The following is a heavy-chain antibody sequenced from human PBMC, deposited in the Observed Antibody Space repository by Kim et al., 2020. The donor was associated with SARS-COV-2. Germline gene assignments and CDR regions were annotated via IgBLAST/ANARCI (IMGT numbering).Heavy chain of an antibody. D-gene: IGHD2-21*02. J-gene: IGHJ2*01. CDR3: AREQVVTASNWYFDL. V-gene: IGHV4-34*01. Sequence: SETLSLTCAVYGGSFSGYYWSWIRQPPGKGLEWIGEINHSGSTNYNPSLKSRVTISVDTSKNQFSLKLSSVTAADTAVYYCAREQVVTASNWYFDLWGRGTLVTVSS. CDR1: GGSFSGYY. CDR2: INHSGST.